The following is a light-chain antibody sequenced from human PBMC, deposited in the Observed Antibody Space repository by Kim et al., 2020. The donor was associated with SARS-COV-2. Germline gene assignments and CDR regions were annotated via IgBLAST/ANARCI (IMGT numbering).Light chain of an antibody. CDR2: WAS. Sequence: RATINCKSSQSVLYSSKNKNYLAWYQQKPGQPPKLLIYWASTRESGVPDRFSGSGSGTDFTLTISSLQAEDVAVYYCQQYYSSPQTFGQGTKLEI. CDR1: QSVLYSSKNKNY. CDR3: QQYYSSPQT. V-gene: IGKV4-1*01. J-gene: IGKJ2*01.